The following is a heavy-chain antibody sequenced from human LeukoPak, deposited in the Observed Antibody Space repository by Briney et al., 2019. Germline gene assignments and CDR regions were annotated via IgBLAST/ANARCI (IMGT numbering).Heavy chain of an antibody. D-gene: IGHD6-13*01. CDR3: AKVRYSSSFQSHDY. V-gene: IGHV3-30*02. CDR1: GFTFSSYG. Sequence: GGSLRLSCAASGFTFSSYGMHWVRQAPGKGLEWVAFIRYDGSNKYYADSVKGRFTISRDNSKNTLYLQMNSLRAEDTAVYYCAKVRYSSSFQSHDYWGQGTLVTVSS. J-gene: IGHJ4*02. CDR2: IRYDGSNK.